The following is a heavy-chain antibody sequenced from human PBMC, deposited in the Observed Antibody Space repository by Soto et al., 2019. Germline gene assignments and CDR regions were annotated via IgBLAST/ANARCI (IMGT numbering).Heavy chain of an antibody. CDR3: AHYVSASPAGWFDP. V-gene: IGHV2-5*02. D-gene: IGHD3-10*01. CDR1: GLSLSTSGEA. CDR2: IYWDDDK. J-gene: IGHJ5*02. Sequence: QITLKESGPTLVKPTQTLTLTCSFSGLSLSTSGEAVGWIRQPPGKALEWLALIYWDDDKFFNPTLKTRLTITKDTSKNQVVLTLTYMHPVHTATYSCAHYVSASPAGWFDPGGQGVRCTVSS.